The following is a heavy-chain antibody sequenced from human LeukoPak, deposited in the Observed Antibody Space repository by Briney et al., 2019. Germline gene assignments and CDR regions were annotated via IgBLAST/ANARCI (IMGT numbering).Heavy chain of an antibody. Sequence: SETLSLTCTVSGGSFTNYYWSWIRQPPGKGLEWIGFMYYSGHSNYNPSLQSRVSISVDTSKRQFSLTLSSVTAADTAVYYCARTEMATSPRGYFDFWSQGTLVTVSS. CDR1: GGSFTNYY. CDR3: ARTEMATSPRGYFDF. CDR2: MYYSGHS. V-gene: IGHV4-59*01. J-gene: IGHJ4*02. D-gene: IGHD5-24*01.